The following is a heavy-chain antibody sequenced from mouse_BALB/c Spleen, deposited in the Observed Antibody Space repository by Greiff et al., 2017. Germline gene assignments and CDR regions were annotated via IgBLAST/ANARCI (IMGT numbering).Heavy chain of an antibody. CDR1: GYTFTSYV. Sequence: VQLQQSGPELVKPGASVKMSCKASGYTFTSYVMHWVKQKPGQGLEWIGYINPYNDGTKYNEKFKGKATLTSDKSSSTAYMELSSLTSEDSAVYYCAREGVYYRYAWFAYWGQGTLVTVSA. CDR3: AREGVYYRYAWFAY. V-gene: IGHV1-14*01. CDR2: INPYNDGT. J-gene: IGHJ3*01. D-gene: IGHD2-14*01.